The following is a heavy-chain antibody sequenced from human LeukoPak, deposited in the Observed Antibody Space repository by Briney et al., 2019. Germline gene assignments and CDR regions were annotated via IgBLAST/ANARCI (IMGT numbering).Heavy chain of an antibody. V-gene: IGHV4-59*08. CDR2: IYYTGST. J-gene: IGHJ5*02. D-gene: IGHD1-14*01. Sequence: GSLRLSCAASGFTVSSNYMSWVRQAPGKGLEWIGYIYYTGSTTYSPSLKSRVTISVDTSKNQFSLKLSSVTAADTAVYYCARHVPRGTTWFDPWGQGTLVTVSS. CDR1: GFTVSSNY. CDR3: ARHVPRGTTWFDP.